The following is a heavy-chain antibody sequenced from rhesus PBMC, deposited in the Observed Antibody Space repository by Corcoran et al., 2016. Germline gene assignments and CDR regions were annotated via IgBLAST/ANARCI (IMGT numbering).Heavy chain of an antibody. CDR3: ARVRGYSGYGFFDY. CDR1: GFSFSDYY. Sequence: EVQLVESGGGLAKPGGSLRLSCAASGFSFSDYYMYWVRQAPGKGLELVSGISYTGGSTYYADSVKCRVTISREKAKNTLYLQMDSLRAEDTAVYYCARVRGYSGYGFFDYWGQGVLVTVSS. CDR2: ISYTGGST. D-gene: IGHD5-42*01. J-gene: IGHJ4*01. V-gene: IGHV3S18*01.